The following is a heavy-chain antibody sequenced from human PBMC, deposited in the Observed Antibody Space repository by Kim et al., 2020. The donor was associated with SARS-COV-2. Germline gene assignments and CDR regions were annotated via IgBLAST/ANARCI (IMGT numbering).Heavy chain of an antibody. CDR1: GFTSSSYA. J-gene: IGHJ4*02. Sequence: GGSLRLSCAASGFTSSSYAMHWVRQAPGKGLEWVAVISYDGGTKYFADSVKGRCTISRDNSKNTLYLQMNSLGPEDTAVYYCARDPSSSHYEFWSGYYMGGGYFDFWGQGTLVTVSS. CDR2: ISYDGGTK. D-gene: IGHD3-3*01. CDR3: ARDPSSSHYEFWSGYYMGGGYFDF. V-gene: IGHV3-30-3*01.